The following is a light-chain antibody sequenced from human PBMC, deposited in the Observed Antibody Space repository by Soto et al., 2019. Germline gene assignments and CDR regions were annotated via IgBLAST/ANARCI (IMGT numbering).Light chain of an antibody. CDR3: VSYTTSSSTPYV. CDR1: SSDVGVYNY. CDR2: GVT. Sequence: QSVLAQPASVSGSPGQSITISCTGTSSDVGVYNYVSWYQLHPGKAPKLMIFGVTNRPSGVSDRFSGSKSGNTASLAISGLQADDEADYYCVSYTTSSSTPYVFGTGTKVTVL. V-gene: IGLV2-14*01. J-gene: IGLJ1*01.